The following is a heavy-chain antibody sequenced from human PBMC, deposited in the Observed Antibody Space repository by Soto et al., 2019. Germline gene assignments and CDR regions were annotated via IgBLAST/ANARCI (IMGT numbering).Heavy chain of an antibody. CDR2: IGTAGDT. CDR1: GFTFCSYD. V-gene: IGHV3-13*01. CDR3: ARDKYYLSGMDV. Sequence: GGSLRLCCAASGFTFCSYDMHWVRQATGKGLEWVSAIGTAGDTYYPGSVKGRFTISRENAKNSLYLQMNSLRAEDTAVYYCARDKYYLSGMDVWGQGATVTVSS. D-gene: IGHD2-8*01. J-gene: IGHJ6*02.